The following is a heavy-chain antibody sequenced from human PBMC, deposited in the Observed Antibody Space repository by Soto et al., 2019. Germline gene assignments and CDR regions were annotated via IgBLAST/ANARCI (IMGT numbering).Heavy chain of an antibody. CDR1: GGSFSGYY. Sequence: SETLSLTCAVYGGSFSGYYWSWIRQPPGKGLEWIGEINHSGSTNYNPSLKSRVTISVDTSKNQFSLKLSSVTAADTAVYYCARVGYCSGGSCYSGDAFDIWGQGTMVTVSS. CDR3: ARVGYCSGGSCYSGDAFDI. J-gene: IGHJ3*02. CDR2: INHSGST. D-gene: IGHD2-15*01. V-gene: IGHV4-34*01.